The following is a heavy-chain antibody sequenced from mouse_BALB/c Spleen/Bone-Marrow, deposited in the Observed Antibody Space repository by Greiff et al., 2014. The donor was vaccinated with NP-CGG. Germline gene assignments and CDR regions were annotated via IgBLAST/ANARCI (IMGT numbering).Heavy chain of an antibody. D-gene: IGHD2-4*01. Sequence: DVKLQESGAELVKPGASVKLSCTTSGFNIKDTYMHWVKLRPEQGLEWIGRIVPASGNTKYAPKFQGKATITADTSSNTAYLQLSSLTSEDTAVYFCASYDYGYYFDYWGQGTTLTVPS. J-gene: IGHJ2*01. CDR2: IVPASGNT. CDR3: ASYDYGYYFDY. CDR1: GFNIKDTY. V-gene: IGHV14-3*02.